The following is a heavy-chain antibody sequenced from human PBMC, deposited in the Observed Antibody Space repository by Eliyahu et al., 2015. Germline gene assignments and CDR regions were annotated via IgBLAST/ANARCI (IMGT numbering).Heavy chain of an antibody. Sequence: QLQLQESGPGLVKPSETLSLLCTVSGGSIXXNXYAWGWVRQSPGKGLXWIGSVYHRGSTYYNPSLKSRLTISVDMSKNQFSLNLNSVTASDTAVYYCARVSRNTVLVFPDAFDVWGQGTMVTVSS. D-gene: IGHD2-8*02. CDR3: ARVSRNTVLVFPDAFDV. CDR2: VYHRGST. CDR1: GGSIXXNXYA. J-gene: IGHJ3*01. V-gene: IGHV4-39*01.